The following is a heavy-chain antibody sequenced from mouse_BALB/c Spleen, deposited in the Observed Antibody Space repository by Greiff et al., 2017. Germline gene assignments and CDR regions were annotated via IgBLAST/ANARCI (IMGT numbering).Heavy chain of an antibody. Sequence: QVQLKESGPGLVSPSQSLSITCTVSGFSLTGYGVNWVRQPPGKGLEWLGMIWGDGSTDYNSALKSRLSISKDNSKSQVFLKMNSLQTEDTARYYCARARRYYAMDYWGQGTSVTVSS. CDR2: IWGDGST. V-gene: IGHV2-6-7*01. CDR3: ARARRYYAMDY. J-gene: IGHJ4*01. CDR1: GFSLTGYG.